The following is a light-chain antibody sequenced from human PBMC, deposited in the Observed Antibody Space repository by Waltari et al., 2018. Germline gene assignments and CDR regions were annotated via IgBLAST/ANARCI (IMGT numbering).Light chain of an antibody. V-gene: IGKV1-39*01. Sequence: DIQMTQSPSALSASVGDRVTVTCRASQSIGRDLNWYQQKPGKAPKVLIYAAYSFQGGVPSIFSGSGSGTDLTLTISSLQPEDSATYFCQQSFSSWTFGQGTKVEIK. CDR2: AAY. CDR1: QSIGRD. CDR3: QQSFSSWT. J-gene: IGKJ1*01.